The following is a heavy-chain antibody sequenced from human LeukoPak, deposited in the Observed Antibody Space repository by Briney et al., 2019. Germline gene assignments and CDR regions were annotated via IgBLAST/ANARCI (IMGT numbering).Heavy chain of an antibody. CDR2: IKQDGSEK. Sequence: PGGSLRLSCAASGFTFSSYWMSWVRQAPGKGLEWVANIKQDGSEKYYVDSVKGRFTISRDNAKNSLYLQMNSLRAEDTAVYYCARDQVLLWFGESYDYWGQGTLVTVSS. V-gene: IGHV3-7*01. D-gene: IGHD3-10*01. CDR1: GFTFSSYW. CDR3: ARDQVLLWFGESYDY. J-gene: IGHJ4*02.